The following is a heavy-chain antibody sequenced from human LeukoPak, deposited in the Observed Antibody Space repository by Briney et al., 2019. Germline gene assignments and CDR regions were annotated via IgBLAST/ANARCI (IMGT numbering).Heavy chain of an antibody. J-gene: IGHJ3*02. D-gene: IGHD6-19*01. Sequence: GGSLRLSCAASGFTFSSYGMHWVRQAPGKGLEWVAVIWYDGSNKYYADSMKGRFTISRDNSKNTLYLQMNSLRAEDTAVYYCARWGITVAGTQFIWGQGTMVTVSS. CDR2: IWYDGSNK. CDR1: GFTFSSYG. V-gene: IGHV3-33*01. CDR3: ARWGITVAGTQFI.